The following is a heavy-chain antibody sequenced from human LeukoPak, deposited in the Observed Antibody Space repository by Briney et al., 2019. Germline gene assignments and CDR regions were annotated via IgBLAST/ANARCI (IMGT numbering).Heavy chain of an antibody. CDR1: GFTFSSYA. D-gene: IGHD2-2*01. CDR3: AKVTIIVVVPAATFDY. V-gene: IGHV3-23*01. Sequence: GGSPRLSCAASGFTFSSYAMSWVRQAPGKGLEWVSAISGSGGSTYYADSVKGRFTISRDNSKNTLYLQMNSLRAEDTAVYYCAKVTIIVVVPAATFDYWGQGTLVTVSS. J-gene: IGHJ4*02. CDR2: ISGSGGST.